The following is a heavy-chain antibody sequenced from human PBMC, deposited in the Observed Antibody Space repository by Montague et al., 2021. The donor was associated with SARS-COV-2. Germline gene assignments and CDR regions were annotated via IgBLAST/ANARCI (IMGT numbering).Heavy chain of an antibody. D-gene: IGHD2-15*01. Sequence: SETLSLTCSVSGGSTINYYWTWIRQSPGKGLQWIGYIFYTGSTKFNPSLKSRVSMSLDTSKNHFSLRLSAVTAADTARYYCARAQNICFIANCVNYFDLWGLGALVTVSS. CDR3: ARAQNICFIANCVNYFDL. V-gene: IGHV4-59*01. CDR1: GGSTINYY. CDR2: IFYTGST. J-gene: IGHJ4*02.